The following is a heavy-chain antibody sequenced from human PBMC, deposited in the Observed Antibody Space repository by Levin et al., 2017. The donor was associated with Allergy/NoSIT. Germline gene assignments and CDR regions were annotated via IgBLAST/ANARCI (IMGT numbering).Heavy chain of an antibody. V-gene: IGHV4-31*03. J-gene: IGHJ4*02. CDR1: GDSISNVNYY. CDR3: ARGTSVSTATAPDY. CDR2: MYYSGST. Sequence: PSETLSLTCTASGDSISNVNYYWNWIRQQPGKGLEWIGFMYYSGSTEYNPSLKSRVTISVDTSNNQFSLKVSSVTAADTAGYYCARGTSVSTATAPDYWGQGILVSVSS. D-gene: IGHD4-17*01.